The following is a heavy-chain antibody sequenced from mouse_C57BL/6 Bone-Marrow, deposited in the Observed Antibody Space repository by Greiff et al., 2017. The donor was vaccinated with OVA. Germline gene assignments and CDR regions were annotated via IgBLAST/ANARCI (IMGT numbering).Heavy chain of an antibody. Sequence: EVQLMESGGGLVQPGESLKLSCESNDYEFPSHDMSWVRKTPGQRLELVAAINSDGGSTYYPDTMERRFIISRDNTKTTLYLQMSSLRSEDAALYYCARVRRLFAYWGQGTLVTVSA. J-gene: IGHJ3*01. CDR2: INSDGGST. D-gene: IGHD1-2*01. V-gene: IGHV5-2*01. CDR1: DYEFPSHD. CDR3: ARVRRLFAY.